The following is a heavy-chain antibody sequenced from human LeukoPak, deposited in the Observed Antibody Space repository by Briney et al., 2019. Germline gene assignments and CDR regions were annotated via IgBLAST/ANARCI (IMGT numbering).Heavy chain of an antibody. V-gene: IGHV3-15*01. CDR2: IKSKTDGGTT. Sequence: GGSLRLSCAASGLTFSNAWMSWVRQAPGKGLEWVGRIKSKTDGGTTDYAAPVKGRFTISRDDSKNTLYLQMNSLKTEDTAVYYCTTLYDILTGYYPRWGQGTLVTVSS. CDR1: GLTFSNAW. D-gene: IGHD3-9*01. J-gene: IGHJ4*02. CDR3: TTLYDILTGYYPR.